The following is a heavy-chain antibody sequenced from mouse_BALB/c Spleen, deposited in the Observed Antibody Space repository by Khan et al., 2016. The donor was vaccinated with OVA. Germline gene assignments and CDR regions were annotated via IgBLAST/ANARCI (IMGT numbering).Heavy chain of an antibody. D-gene: IGHD1-1*01. J-gene: IGHJ4*01. CDR2: IHPSDSET. CDR1: GYSFTTYW. CDR3: ARLGSSPYVMDY. V-gene: IGHV1S82*01. Sequence: QVQLKESGAELVRPGVSVKLSCKASGYSFTTYWMNWVKQRPGQGLEWIGMIHPSDSETRLNQKFKDKATLTVDKSSSTAYMQLSSPTSEDSAVYYLARLGSSPYVMDYWGQGTSVTVSS.